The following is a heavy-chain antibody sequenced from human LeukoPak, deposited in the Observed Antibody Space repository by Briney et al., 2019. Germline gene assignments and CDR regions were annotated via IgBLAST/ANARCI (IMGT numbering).Heavy chain of an antibody. V-gene: IGHV3-21*01. Sequence: GSLRLSCAASGFTFSSYSMNWVRQAPGKGLEWVSSISSSSSYIYYADSVKGRFTISRDNAKNSLYLQMISLRAEDTAVYYCASIIAAAGTVYWGQGTLVTVSS. CDR3: ASIIAAAGTVY. CDR1: GFTFSSYS. J-gene: IGHJ4*02. D-gene: IGHD6-13*01. CDR2: ISSSSSYI.